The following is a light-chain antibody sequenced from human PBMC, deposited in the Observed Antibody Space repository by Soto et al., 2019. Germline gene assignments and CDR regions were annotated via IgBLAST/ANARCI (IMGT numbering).Light chain of an antibody. CDR3: QQYNNWPLT. V-gene: IGKV3-15*01. Sequence: EVVMTQSPATLSVSLGDRATLSCRASQSVSSNLAWYQQKPGQASRLLIYGASTRATGIPARFSGSGSGTEFTLTISSLQSEDFAVYSCQQYNNWPLTFGGGTKVDIK. CDR2: GAS. J-gene: IGKJ4*01. CDR1: QSVSSN.